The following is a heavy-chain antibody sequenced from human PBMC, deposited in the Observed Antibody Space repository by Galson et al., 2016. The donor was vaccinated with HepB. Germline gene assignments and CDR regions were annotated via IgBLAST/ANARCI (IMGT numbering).Heavy chain of an antibody. CDR1: GFTFNIFS. CDR2: IRHEGHVM. CDR3: GRSLGGYSGEV. D-gene: IGHD5-12*01. V-gene: IGHV3-48*04. Sequence: ETLRLSCAASGFTFNIFSMNWLRQAPGKGLEWVSYIRHEGHVMYYTDSVKGRFIISRDDSKNSLFLQMNNLRAEDTAVYYCGRSLGGYSGEVWGQGALVTVSS. J-gene: IGHJ4*02.